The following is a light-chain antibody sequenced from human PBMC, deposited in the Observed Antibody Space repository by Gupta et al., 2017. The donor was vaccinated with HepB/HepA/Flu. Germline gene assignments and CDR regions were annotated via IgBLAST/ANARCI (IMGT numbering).Light chain of an antibody. CDR2: GAS. CDR1: QSVSSSS. CDR3: QLYGSSPPMYT. Sequence: IVLTQSPGTLSLSPGERATLSCRASQSVSSSSLAWYQQKPGQAPRLLIYGASSRATGIPDRFSGSGSGTDFTLTISRLEPEDFALYYWQLYGSSPPMYTFGQGTKLEIK. J-gene: IGKJ2*01. V-gene: IGKV3-20*01.